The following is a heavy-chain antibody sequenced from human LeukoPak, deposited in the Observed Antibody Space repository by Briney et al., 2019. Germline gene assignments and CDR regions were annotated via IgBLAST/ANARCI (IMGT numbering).Heavy chain of an antibody. CDR3: ARGRPHGNDY. CDR2: ISSSSSTI. V-gene: IGHV3-48*04. CDR1: GFTFSSYS. Sequence: GGSLRLSCAASGFTFSSYSMNWVRQAPGKGLEWVSYISSSSSTIYYADSVKGRFTISRDNAKNTLYLQVNSLRVEDAAVYYCARGRPHGNDYWGQGTLVTVSS. D-gene: IGHD4-23*01. J-gene: IGHJ4*02.